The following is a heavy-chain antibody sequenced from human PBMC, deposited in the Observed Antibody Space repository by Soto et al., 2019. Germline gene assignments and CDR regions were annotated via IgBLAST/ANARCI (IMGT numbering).Heavy chain of an antibody. V-gene: IGHV4-34*01. CDR2: INHSGST. J-gene: IGHJ6*03. D-gene: IGHD5-18*01. CDR1: GGSFSGYY. Sequence: SETLSLTCAVYGGSFSGYYWSWIRQPPGKGLEWIGEINHSGSTNYNPSLKSRVTISVNTSKNQFSLKLSSVTAADTAVYYCARGRSSTARANYYYYMDVWGKGTTVTVSS. CDR3: ARGRSSTARANYYYYMDV.